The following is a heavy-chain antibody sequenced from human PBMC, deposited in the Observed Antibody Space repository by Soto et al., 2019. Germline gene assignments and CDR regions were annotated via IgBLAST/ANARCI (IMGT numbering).Heavy chain of an antibody. D-gene: IGHD6-6*01. J-gene: IGHJ4*02. CDR2: IYYTGSS. Sequence: QVQLQESGPGLVKPSQTLSLTCTVSGGSISSGDYYWSWVRQPPGEDLEYIGYIYYTGSSYSNPSLKSRVTISVDTSKNQFSLKLSSVTAADTAVYYCVRRIAVKPRCYFDYWGQGTLVTVSS. V-gene: IGHV4-30-4*01. CDR3: VRRIAVKPRCYFDY. CDR1: GGSISSGDYY.